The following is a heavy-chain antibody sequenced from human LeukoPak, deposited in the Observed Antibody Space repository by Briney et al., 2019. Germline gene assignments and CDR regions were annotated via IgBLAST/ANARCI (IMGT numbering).Heavy chain of an antibody. CDR2: MYYSGST. J-gene: IGHJ4*02. D-gene: IGHD4/OR15-4a*01. CDR3: AGAPNLYYFDY. CDR1: GGSISTYY. Sequence: KASETLSLTCTVSGGSISTYYWSWIRQPPGKGLEWIGYMYYSGSTNYNPSLKSRVTISIDTSKNQFSLKLTSVTAADTAVYHCAGAPNLYYFDYWGQGTLVTVSS. V-gene: IGHV4-59*08.